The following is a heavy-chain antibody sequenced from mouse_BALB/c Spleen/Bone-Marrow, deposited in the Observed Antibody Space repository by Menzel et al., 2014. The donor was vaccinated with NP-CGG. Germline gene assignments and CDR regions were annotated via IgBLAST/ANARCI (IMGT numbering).Heavy chain of an antibody. CDR3: ARSRTGTYFDY. D-gene: IGHD4-1*01. V-gene: IGHV1-7*01. CDR2: INPSTGYT. CDR1: GCTFTSYW. Sequence: VQVVESGAELAKPGASVKMSCKASGCTFTSYWMHWVKQRPGQGLEWIGYINPSTGYTEYNQKFKDKATLTADKSSSTAYMQLSSLTSEDSAVYYCARSRTGTYFDYWGQGTTLTVSS. J-gene: IGHJ2*01.